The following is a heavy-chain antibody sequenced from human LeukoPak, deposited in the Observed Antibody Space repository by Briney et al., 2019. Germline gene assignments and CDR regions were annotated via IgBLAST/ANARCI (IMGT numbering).Heavy chain of an antibody. CDR1: GGSARGHS. V-gene: IGHV4-4*09. Sequence: SETLSLTCTVSGGSARGHSWSWVRQSPGKGVEWIGDIYSTGTTNYNPSFESRLSVSVDAARNLFSLRLSSVTAADTAVYYCARLVVSPGVGKFYFKYWGQGALVTVSS. D-gene: IGHD2-15*01. CDR3: ARLVVSPGVGKFYFKY. J-gene: IGHJ4*02. CDR2: IYSTGTT.